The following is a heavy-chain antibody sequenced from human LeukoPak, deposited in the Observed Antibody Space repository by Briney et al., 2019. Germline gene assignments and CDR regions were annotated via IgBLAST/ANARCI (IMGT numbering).Heavy chain of an antibody. D-gene: IGHD3-10*01. V-gene: IGHV4-4*07. Sequence: SETLSLTCTVSGGSISGNYWSWIRQPAGKGLEWIGRIYASGTTNYNPSLKSRVTMSADTSKNQFSLKLSSVTAADTAVYYCARDSGSGVQGYYFDRWAREPWSPSPQ. CDR3: ARDSGSGVQGYYFDR. J-gene: IGHJ4*02. CDR1: GGSISGNY. CDR2: IYASGTT.